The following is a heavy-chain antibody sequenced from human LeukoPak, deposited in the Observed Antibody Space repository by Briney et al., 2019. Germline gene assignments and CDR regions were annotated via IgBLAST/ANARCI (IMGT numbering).Heavy chain of an antibody. CDR1: GFTFSSSA. Sequence: PGGSLRLSCAASGFTFSSSAMRWVRQTPGKGLEWVPSISGSGGSTYYADSVKGRFTISRDNSKNTVYLQMNSLRAEDTAVYYCAKGNPLFYFDYWGQGTLVTVSS. CDR3: AKGNPLFYFDY. D-gene: IGHD2-21*01. CDR2: ISGSGGST. V-gene: IGHV3-23*01. J-gene: IGHJ4*02.